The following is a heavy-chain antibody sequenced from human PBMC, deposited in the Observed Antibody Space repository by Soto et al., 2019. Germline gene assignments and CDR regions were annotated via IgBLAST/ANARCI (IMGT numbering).Heavy chain of an antibody. J-gene: IGHJ6*03. CDR1: GFTFSNSV. Sequence: GGSLRLSCAASGFTFSNSVMHWVRQAPGKGLEWVAVMWYDGSNKHYTDSVKGRFTISRDNSKNTLYLQMNRLRAEDTAVYYCARDGSDIVEVPAASRRNYYYYMDVWGKGTTVTVSS. CDR2: MWYDGSNK. V-gene: IGHV3-33*01. CDR3: ARDGSDIVEVPAASRRNYYYYMDV. D-gene: IGHD2-2*01.